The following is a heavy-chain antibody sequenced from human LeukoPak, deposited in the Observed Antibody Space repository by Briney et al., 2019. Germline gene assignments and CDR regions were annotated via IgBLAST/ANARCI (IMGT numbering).Heavy chain of an antibody. V-gene: IGHV5-51*01. CDR1: GYSFTSYW. CDR2: IYPGDSDT. D-gene: IGHD2-8*01. J-gene: IGHJ5*02. CDR3: ARGVSKYCTNGVCYQRFNWFDP. Sequence: GESLKISCKGSGYSFTSYWIGWVRQMPGKGLEWMGIIYPGDSDTRYSPSFQGQVTISADKSISTAYLQWSSLKASDTAMCYCARGVSKYCTNGVCYQRFNWFDPWGQGTLVTVSS.